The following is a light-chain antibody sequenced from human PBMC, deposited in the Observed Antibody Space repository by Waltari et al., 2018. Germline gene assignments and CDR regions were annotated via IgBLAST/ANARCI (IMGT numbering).Light chain of an antibody. CDR3: QQRYKWPLT. CDR2: DAS. CDR1: QSVSSY. J-gene: IGKJ4*01. Sequence: EIVLTQSPATLSLSPGERGTLSCKASQSVSSYLAWYQQKPGQAPRLLIYDASARATGIPARFSGSGSGTDFTLTISSLEPEDFAVYYCQQRYKWPLTFGGGTKVEIK. V-gene: IGKV3-11*01.